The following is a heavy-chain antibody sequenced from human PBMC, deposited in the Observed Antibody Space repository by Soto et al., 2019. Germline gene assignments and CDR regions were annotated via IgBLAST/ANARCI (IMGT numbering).Heavy chain of an antibody. CDR1: GGTFSSYA. J-gene: IGHJ4*02. CDR2: IIPIFGTA. Sequence: SVKVSCKASGGTFSSYAISWVRQAPGQGLEWMGGIIPIFGTANYAQKFQGRVTITADESTSTAYMELSGLRSEDTAVYYCANGARDGYNYNYWGQGTLVTVSS. CDR3: ANGARDGYNYNY. D-gene: IGHD5-12*01. V-gene: IGHV1-69*13.